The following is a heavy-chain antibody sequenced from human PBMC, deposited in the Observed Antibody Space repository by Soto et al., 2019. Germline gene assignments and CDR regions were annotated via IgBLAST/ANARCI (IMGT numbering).Heavy chain of an antibody. CDR3: ASSSSDPPGYYMDV. V-gene: IGHV1-2*04. CDR1: GYTFTGYY. D-gene: IGHD6-19*01. Sequence: ASVKVSCKASGYTFTGYYMHWVRQAPGQGLEWMGWINPNSGGTNYAQKFQGWVTMTRDTSISTAYMELGRLRSDDTAVYYCASSSSDPPGYYMDVWGKGTTVTVSS. J-gene: IGHJ6*03. CDR2: INPNSGGT.